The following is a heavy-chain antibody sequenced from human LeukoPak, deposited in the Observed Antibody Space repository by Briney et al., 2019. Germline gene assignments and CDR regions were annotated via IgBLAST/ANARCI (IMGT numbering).Heavy chain of an antibody. CDR1: GYTFTGYY. CDR2: ISPNSGGT. J-gene: IGHJ4*02. D-gene: IGHD6-6*01. Sequence: ASVKVSCKASGYTFTGYYMHWVRQAPGQGLKWMGWISPNSGGTNYAQKFQGRVTMTRDTSISTAYMELSRLRSDDTAVYYCARERRGERSSFAYWGQGALVTVSS. CDR3: ARERRGERSSFAY. V-gene: IGHV1-2*02.